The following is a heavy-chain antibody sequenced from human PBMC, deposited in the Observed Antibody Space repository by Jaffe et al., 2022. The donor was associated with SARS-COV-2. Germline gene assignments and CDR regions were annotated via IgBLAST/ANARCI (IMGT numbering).Heavy chain of an antibody. D-gene: IGHD6-19*01. V-gene: IGHV2-5*01. J-gene: IGHJ4*02. CDR3: VHRDQWLAYFDY. Sequence: QITLKESGPTLVKPTQTLTLTCTFSGFSLSTSGVGVGWIRQPPGKALEWLALVYWNDDKRYSPSLKSRLTITKHASIHQVVLTMTTMDPVDTATYYCVHRDQWLAYFDYWGQGTLVTVSS. CDR2: VYWNDDK. CDR1: GFSLSTSGVG.